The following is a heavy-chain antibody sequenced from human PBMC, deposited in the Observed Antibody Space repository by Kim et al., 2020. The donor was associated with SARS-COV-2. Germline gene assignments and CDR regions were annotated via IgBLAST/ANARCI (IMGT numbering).Heavy chain of an antibody. CDR1: GFTFSNYG. J-gene: IGHJ6*02. CDR3: GGWYDYGVDV. Sequence: GGSLRLSCAASGFTFSNYGMHWVRQAPGKGLEWVGLISYDGSNKYYADSVKGRFTISRDNSEHKVYVQMNSLRTEDTAVYYCGGWYDYGVDVWGQGTTVAVSS. V-gene: IGHV3-30*03. D-gene: IGHD6-19*01. CDR2: ISYDGSNK.